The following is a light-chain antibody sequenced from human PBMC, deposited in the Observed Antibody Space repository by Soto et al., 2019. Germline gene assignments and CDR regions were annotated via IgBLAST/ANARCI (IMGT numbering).Light chain of an antibody. J-gene: IGKJ5*01. CDR3: QQYDSLPPIP. V-gene: IGKV1-33*01. Sequence: IQMNHSTASRSASVDARVIITCRASQSISNHLNWYQQKPGQAPKLLIYAASSLEIGVPSRFSGSGSGTDFTFTISSLQPEDIATYYCQQYDSLPPIPFGRGTRLEIK. CDR2: AAS. CDR1: QSISNH.